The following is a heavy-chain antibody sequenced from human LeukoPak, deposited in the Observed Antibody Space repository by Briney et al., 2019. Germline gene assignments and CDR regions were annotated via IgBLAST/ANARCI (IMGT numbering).Heavy chain of an antibody. D-gene: IGHD1-26*01. CDR2: IYYSGST. CDR1: GGSISSGGYY. Sequence: PSETLSLTCTVSGGSISSGGYYWSWIRQHPGKGLEWIGYIYYSGSTYYNPSLKSRVTISVDTPKNQFSLKLSSVTAADTAVYYCARGWELLYYFDYWGQGTLVTVSS. V-gene: IGHV4-31*03. CDR3: ARGWELLYYFDY. J-gene: IGHJ4*02.